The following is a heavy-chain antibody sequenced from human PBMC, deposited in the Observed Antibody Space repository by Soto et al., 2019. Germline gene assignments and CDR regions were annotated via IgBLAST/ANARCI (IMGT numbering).Heavy chain of an antibody. CDR1: GFTFSSYA. Sequence: GGPLRLPCAASGFTFSSYAMTGVRQATGKGLEWVSAISGSGGSTYYADSVKGRFTISRDNSKNTLYLQMNSLRAEDTAVYYCAKDEDIVVVPAAAYIGIDYWGQGTLVTVSS. D-gene: IGHD2-2*01. CDR2: ISGSGGST. J-gene: IGHJ4*02. V-gene: IGHV3-23*01. CDR3: AKDEDIVVVPAAAYIGIDY.